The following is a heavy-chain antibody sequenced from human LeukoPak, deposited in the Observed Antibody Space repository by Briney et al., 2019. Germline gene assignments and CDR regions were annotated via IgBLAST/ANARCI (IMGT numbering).Heavy chain of an antibody. J-gene: IGHJ4*02. CDR3: AQPWGQWELPNY. CDR1: GFTFSNYA. V-gene: IGHV3-23*01. Sequence: GGSLRLSCAASGFTFSNYAMTWVRQAPGKGLEWVSTISGGDGTTYYADSVKGRFTISRDNSKNMLYLQMNSLRAEDTAVYYCAQPWGQWELPNYWGQGTLVTVSS. CDR2: ISGGDGTT. D-gene: IGHD1-26*01.